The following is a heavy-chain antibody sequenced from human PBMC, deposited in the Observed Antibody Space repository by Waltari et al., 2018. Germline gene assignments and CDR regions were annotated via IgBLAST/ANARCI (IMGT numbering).Heavy chain of an antibody. CDR2: IYHSGST. D-gene: IGHD2-21*02. CDR3: ARSVTRNFDY. J-gene: IGHJ4*02. V-gene: IGHV4-4*02. Sequence: QVQLQESAPGLVRPSGTLSLPGAVSGGPTTSSNWWGCVRQPPGKGLEWIGEIYHSGSTNYNPSLKSRVTISVDKSKNQFSLKLSSVTAADTAVYYCARSVTRNFDYWGQGTLVTVSS. CDR1: GGPTTSSNW.